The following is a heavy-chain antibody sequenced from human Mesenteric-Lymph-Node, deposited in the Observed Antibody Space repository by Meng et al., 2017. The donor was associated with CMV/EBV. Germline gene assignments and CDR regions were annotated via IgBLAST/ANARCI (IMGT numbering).Heavy chain of an antibody. J-gene: IGHJ4*02. D-gene: IGHD6-19*01. V-gene: IGHV3-20*04. Sequence: GESLKISCAASGFTFSSYWMSWVRQAPGKGLEWVSGINWNGGSTGYADSVKGRFTISRDNAKNSLYLQMNSLRAEDTALYYCARDGAVAGTRFDYWGQGTLVTVSS. CDR3: ARDGAVAGTRFDY. CDR2: INWNGGST. CDR1: GFTFSSYW.